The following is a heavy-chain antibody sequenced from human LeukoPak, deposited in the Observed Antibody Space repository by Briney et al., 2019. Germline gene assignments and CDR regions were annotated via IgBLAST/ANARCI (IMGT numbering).Heavy chain of an antibody. V-gene: IGHV1-69*04. D-gene: IGHD1-26*01. Sequence: SVKVSCKASGGTFSSYAISWVRQAPGQGLEWMGRIIPILGIANYAQKFQGRVTMTRDTSTTTVYMELYSLRYDDTAVYHCARDLLAPDYWGQGTLVTVSS. CDR2: IIPILGIA. CDR1: GGTFSSYA. J-gene: IGHJ4*02. CDR3: ARDLLAPDY.